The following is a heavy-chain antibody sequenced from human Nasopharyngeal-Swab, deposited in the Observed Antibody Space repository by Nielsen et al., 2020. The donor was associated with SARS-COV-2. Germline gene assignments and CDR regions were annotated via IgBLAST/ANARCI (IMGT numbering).Heavy chain of an antibody. D-gene: IGHD3-10*01. CDR1: GYTFTSYY. Sequence: ASVKVSCKASGYTFTSYYMHWVRQAPGQGLEWMGIINPSGGSTSYAQKFQGRVTMTRDTSTSTVYMELSSLRSEDTAVYYCARVAYYYGSGSCKSPLSFDPWGQGTLVTVSS. V-gene: IGHV1-46*01. CDR2: INPSGGST. J-gene: IGHJ5*02. CDR3: ARVAYYYGSGSCKSPLSFDP.